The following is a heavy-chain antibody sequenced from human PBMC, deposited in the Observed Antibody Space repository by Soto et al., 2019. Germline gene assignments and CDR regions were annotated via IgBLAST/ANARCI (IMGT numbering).Heavy chain of an antibody. CDR1: GYTLTELS. CDR3: ATGPTPPKIYDILTGPHY. V-gene: IGHV1-24*01. Sequence: ASVKVSCKVSGYTLTELSMRWVRHAPGKGLEWMGGFDAEDGETIYAQNFQGRVTMTEDTSTDTAYMELSSLRSEDTAVYYCATGPTPPKIYDILTGPHYWGQGTLVTVSS. CDR2: FDAEDGET. D-gene: IGHD3-9*01. J-gene: IGHJ4*02.